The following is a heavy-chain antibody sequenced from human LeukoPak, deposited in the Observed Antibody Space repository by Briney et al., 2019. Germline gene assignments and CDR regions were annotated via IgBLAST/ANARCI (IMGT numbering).Heavy chain of an antibody. Sequence: QPGGSLRLSCAASGFTLSSYGMHWVRQAPGKGLEWVAVISYDGSNKYYADSVKGRFTISRDNSKNTLYLQMNSLRAEDTAVYYCARDGYYYDSSGYLDYWGQGTLVTVSS. V-gene: IGHV3-30*03. CDR3: ARDGYYYDSSGYLDY. CDR1: GFTLSSYG. D-gene: IGHD3-22*01. CDR2: ISYDGSNK. J-gene: IGHJ4*02.